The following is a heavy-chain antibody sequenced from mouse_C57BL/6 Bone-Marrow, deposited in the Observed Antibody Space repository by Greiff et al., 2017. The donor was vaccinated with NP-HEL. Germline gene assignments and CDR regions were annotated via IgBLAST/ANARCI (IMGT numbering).Heavy chain of an antibody. Sequence: VQLKESGAELVKPGASVKLSCTASGFNIKDYYMHWVKQRTEQGLEWIGRIDPEDGETKYAPKFQGKATITADTSSNTAYLQLSSLTSEDTAVYYCASELVITRGFAYWGQGTLVTVSA. CDR3: ASELVITRGFAY. J-gene: IGHJ3*01. V-gene: IGHV14-2*01. CDR1: GFNIKDYY. CDR2: IDPEDGET. D-gene: IGHD1-1*01.